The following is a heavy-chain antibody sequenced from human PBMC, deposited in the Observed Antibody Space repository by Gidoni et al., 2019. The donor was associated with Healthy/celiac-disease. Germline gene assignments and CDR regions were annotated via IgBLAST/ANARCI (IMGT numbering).Heavy chain of an antibody. Sequence: EVQLVESGGGLVQPGGSLRLSCAASGFPFSSYAMSWVRQAPGKGLEWVSAISGSGGSTYYADSVKGRFTSSRDNSKNTLYLQMNSLRAEDTAVYYCAKDWSPREGSFDYWGQGTLVTVSS. D-gene: IGHD3-3*01. J-gene: IGHJ4*02. CDR2: ISGSGGST. CDR1: GFPFSSYA. V-gene: IGHV3-23*04. CDR3: AKDWSPREGSFDY.